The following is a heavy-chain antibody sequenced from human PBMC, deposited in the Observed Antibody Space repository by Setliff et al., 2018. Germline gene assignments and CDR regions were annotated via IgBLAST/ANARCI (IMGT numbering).Heavy chain of an antibody. Sequence: GESLKISCEASGFTFSKYWMHWVRQGPGKPLVWVSRINGDGSSTTYADFVKGRFTISRDNAKNSLFLQMNSLRAEDTAIYFCARDRGGGLYDYWGLGTLVTVSS. V-gene: IGHV3-74*01. CDR2: INGDGSST. J-gene: IGHJ4*02. D-gene: IGHD3-16*01. CDR3: ARDRGGGLYDY. CDR1: GFTFSKYW.